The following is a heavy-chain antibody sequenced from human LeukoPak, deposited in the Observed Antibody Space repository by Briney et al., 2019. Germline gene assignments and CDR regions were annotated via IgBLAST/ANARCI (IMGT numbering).Heavy chain of an antibody. J-gene: IGHJ3*02. CDR2: IKQDGSAK. Sequence: GGSLRLSCTASGFTFSSYWMTWVRQAPGKGLAWVANIKQDGSAKYYMDSVKGRFTISRDNAKNSLYLQMNSLGVEDTAVYYCARVNPLMAPGAVDIWGQGTKVAVSS. V-gene: IGHV3-7*01. CDR1: GFTFSSYW. D-gene: IGHD2-8*01. CDR3: ARVNPLMAPGAVDI.